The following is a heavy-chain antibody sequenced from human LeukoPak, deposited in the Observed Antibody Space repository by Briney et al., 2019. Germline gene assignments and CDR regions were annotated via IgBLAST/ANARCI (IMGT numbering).Heavy chain of an antibody. D-gene: IGHD2-15*01. J-gene: IGHJ4*02. Sequence: GRSLRLSCAASGFTFSNYNIHWVRQAPGKGLEWVAAISYDVINKYYSDSVKCRFTISRDNSKNTLNLQMNSLRAEDTAVYYCAKEEVGYCSGGSCFSFNYWGQGTLVTVS. V-gene: IGHV3-30*18. CDR3: AKEEVGYCSGGSCFSFNY. CDR1: GFTFSNYN. CDR2: ISYDVINK.